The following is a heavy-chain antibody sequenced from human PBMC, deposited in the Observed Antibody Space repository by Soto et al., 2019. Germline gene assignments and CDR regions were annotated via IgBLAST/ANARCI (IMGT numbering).Heavy chain of an antibody. Sequence: PGESLKISCKTSGYTFSGHWISWLRQVPGKGLQWMGNTDPIDSYINYNPAFRGHVTFSVDKSSGTAYLHWRSLGHSVTAIYCCATHGAAIWVGYWGQGTLVAVFS. CDR3: ATHGAAIWVGY. V-gene: IGHV5-10-1*01. J-gene: IGHJ4*02. CDR2: TDPIDSYI. CDR1: GYTFSGHW. D-gene: IGHD3-16*01.